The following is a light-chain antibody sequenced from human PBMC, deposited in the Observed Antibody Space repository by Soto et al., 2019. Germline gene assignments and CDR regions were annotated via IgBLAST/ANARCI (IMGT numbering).Light chain of an antibody. J-gene: IGLJ1*01. CDR3: AAWDDSLNEYV. V-gene: IGLV1-44*01. CDR1: SSNIGRNS. CDR2: GNN. Sequence: SAVTQARSVSGTPGQRVTITCYGSSSNIGRNSVNWYQHLPGTAPKLLTHGNNHRPSGVPDRFSGSKSGTSASLAISGLQPEDEADYCCAAWDDSLNEYVFGDGTKVTVL.